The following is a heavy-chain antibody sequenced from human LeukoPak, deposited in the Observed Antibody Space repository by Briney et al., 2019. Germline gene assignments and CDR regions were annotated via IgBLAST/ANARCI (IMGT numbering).Heavy chain of an antibody. Sequence: GGSLRLSCAASEFTFSSYAMSWVRQAPGKGLEWVSGISGSGSNTYYADSVKGRFTISRDNARNSLFLQMNSLRAEDTAVYYCARAGDHGLSWFDSWGQGTLVTVSS. CDR3: ARAGDHGLSWFDS. J-gene: IGHJ5*01. CDR2: ISGSGSNT. V-gene: IGHV3-23*01. CDR1: EFTFSSYA. D-gene: IGHD4-17*01.